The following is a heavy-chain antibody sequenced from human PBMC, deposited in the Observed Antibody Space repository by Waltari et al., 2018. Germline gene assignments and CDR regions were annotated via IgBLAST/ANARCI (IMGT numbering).Heavy chain of an antibody. J-gene: IGHJ6*02. D-gene: IGHD6-19*01. Sequence: QVQLVQSGSELKKPGASVKVSCKASGYTFTSYAMNWVRQAPGQGLEWMGWINTNPGTPTYAQAFTGRFVFSLDTSVSTAYLQISSLRSEDTAVYYCATATSGWTTYGMDVWGQGTTVTVSS. CDR3: ATATSGWTTYGMDV. CDR2: INTNPGTP. V-gene: IGHV7-4-1*02. CDR1: GYTFTSYA.